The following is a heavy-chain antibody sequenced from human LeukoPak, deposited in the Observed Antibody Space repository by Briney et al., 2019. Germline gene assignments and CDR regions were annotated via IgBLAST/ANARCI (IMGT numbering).Heavy chain of an antibody. CDR1: GGSFSGYY. V-gene: IGHV4-59*10. D-gene: IGHD3-9*01. J-gene: IGHJ3*02. Sequence: SSETLSLTCAVYGGSFSGYYWSWIRQPPGKGLEWIGRIYTSGSTNYNPSLKSRVTMSVDTSKNQFSLKLSSVTAADTAVYYCARGFGKKDYDILTGYFLDAFDIWGQGTMVTVSS. CDR2: IYTSGST. CDR3: ARGFGKKDYDILTGYFLDAFDI.